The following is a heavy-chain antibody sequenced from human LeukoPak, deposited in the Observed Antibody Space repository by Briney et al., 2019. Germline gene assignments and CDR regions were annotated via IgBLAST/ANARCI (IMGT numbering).Heavy chain of an antibody. V-gene: IGHV3-48*03. D-gene: IGHD4-23*01. CDR3: TREGYGGNSDAFDI. Sequence: GGSLRLSCAASGFTFSSYGMGWVRQAPGKGPQWVSYISSSGGMIFYTDSVKGRFTISRDNAKNSLYLQMNSLRAEDTAVYYCTREGYGGNSDAFDIWGQGTVVTVSS. CDR1: GFTFSSYG. CDR2: ISSSGGMI. J-gene: IGHJ3*02.